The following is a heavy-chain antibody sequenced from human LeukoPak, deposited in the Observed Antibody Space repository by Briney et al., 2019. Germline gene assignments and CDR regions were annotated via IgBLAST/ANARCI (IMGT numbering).Heavy chain of an antibody. CDR1: GGSISSYY. V-gene: IGHV4-59*01. J-gene: IGHJ4*02. CDR3: AKATQWLAFDY. Sequence: SETLSLTCSVSGGSISSYYWSWIRQPPGKGLEWIGYIYYSGSTNYNPSLKSRVTISVDTSKNQFSLKLSSVTAADTAVYYCAKATQWLAFDYWGQGTLVTVSS. CDR2: IYYSGST. D-gene: IGHD6-19*01.